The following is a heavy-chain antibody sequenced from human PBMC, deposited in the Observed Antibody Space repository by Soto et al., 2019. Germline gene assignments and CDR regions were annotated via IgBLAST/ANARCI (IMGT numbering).Heavy chain of an antibody. CDR3: AGAGHSYGHDF. V-gene: IGHV1-18*01. J-gene: IGHJ4*02. CDR1: GYTFTSFG. Sequence: QVQLVQSGGEVKKPGASVKVSCKASGYTFTSFGITWVRQAPGHGLEWMGWISAYNGDTRYAQKVQGGVTMTTDTATNTAHRELARLRPDETAVYYSAGAGHSYGHDFWGQGPLLAVAS. CDR2: ISAYNGDT. D-gene: IGHD5-18*01.